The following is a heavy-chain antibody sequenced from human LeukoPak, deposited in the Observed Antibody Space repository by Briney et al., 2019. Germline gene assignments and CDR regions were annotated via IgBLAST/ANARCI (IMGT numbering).Heavy chain of an antibody. CDR2: INPNSGGT. CDR3: AREKRVAGSRGGFDL. Sequence: ASVKVSCKASGYTFTGYYMHWVRQAPGQGLEWMGWINPNSGGTNFAQKFQGRVTMTRDTSISTAYMELSRLRSDDTAVYYCAREKRVAGSRGGFDLWGQGTLVTVSS. V-gene: IGHV1-2*02. CDR1: GYTFTGYY. J-gene: IGHJ5*02. D-gene: IGHD2-15*01.